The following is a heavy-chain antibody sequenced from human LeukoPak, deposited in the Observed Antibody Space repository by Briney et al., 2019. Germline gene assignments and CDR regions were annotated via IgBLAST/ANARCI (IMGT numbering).Heavy chain of an antibody. CDR2: ISAYNGNT. Sequence: GASVKVSCKASGYTFTSYGISWVRQAPGQGLEWMGWISAYNGNTNYAQKLQGRVTMTTDTSTSTAYMELRSLRSDDTAVYYCARDPGYYGSGSYYKYPFDYWGQGNLVTVSS. J-gene: IGHJ4*02. D-gene: IGHD3-10*01. CDR1: GYTFTSYG. V-gene: IGHV1-18*01. CDR3: ARDPGYYGSGSYYKYPFDY.